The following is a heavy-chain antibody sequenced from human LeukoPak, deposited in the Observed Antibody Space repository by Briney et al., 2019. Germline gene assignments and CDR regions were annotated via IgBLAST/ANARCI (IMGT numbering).Heavy chain of an antibody. Sequence: SETLSLTCTVSGGSISSSSYYWGWIRQPPGKGLEWIGSIYYSGSTYYNPSLKSRVTISVDTSKNQFSLKLSSVTAADTAVYYCARTYSHYDFGVSENYNKYYFDYWGQGTLVTVSS. CDR3: ARTYSHYDFGVSENYNKYYFDY. D-gene: IGHD3-3*01. V-gene: IGHV4-39*07. CDR2: IYYSGST. CDR1: GGSISSSSYY. J-gene: IGHJ4*02.